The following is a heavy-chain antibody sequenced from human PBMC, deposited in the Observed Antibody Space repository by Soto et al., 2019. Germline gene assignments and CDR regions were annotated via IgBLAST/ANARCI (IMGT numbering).Heavy chain of an antibody. CDR2: ISGSGGST. Sequence: RWSLRLSCSASVFTFSSYAMSWCRQAPGKGLEWVSAISGSGGSTYYADSVKGRFTISRDNSKNTLYLQMNSLRAEDTAVYYCAKDRSSGFDYWGQGTLVTVSS. CDR1: VFTFSSYA. V-gene: IGHV3-23*01. J-gene: IGHJ4*02. D-gene: IGHD3-22*01. CDR3: AKDRSSGFDY.